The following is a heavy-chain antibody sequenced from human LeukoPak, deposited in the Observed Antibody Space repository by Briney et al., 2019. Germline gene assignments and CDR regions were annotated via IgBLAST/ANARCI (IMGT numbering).Heavy chain of an antibody. CDR3: ARGRHRFGELVSYYGMAV. CDR2: INHSGST. V-gene: IGHV4-34*01. Sequence: PSETLSLTCAVYGGSFSGYYWSWIRQPPGKGLEWIGEINHSGSTNYNPSLKSRVTISVDTSKNQFSLKLSSVTAADTAVYYCARGRHRFGELVSYYGMAVWGQGTTVTVSS. CDR1: GGSFSGYY. J-gene: IGHJ6*02. D-gene: IGHD3-10*01.